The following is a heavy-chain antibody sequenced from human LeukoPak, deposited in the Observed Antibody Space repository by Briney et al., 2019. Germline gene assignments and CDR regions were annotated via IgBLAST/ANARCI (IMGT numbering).Heavy chain of an antibody. V-gene: IGHV5-51*01. CDR2: IYPGDSDT. CDR1: GYFFTSYW. Sequence: GESLRISRKGSGYFFTSYWIAWVRQMPGKGLEWMGIIYPGDSDTRYSPSFRGQVTMSADKSISTAYLQWSSLKASDTAMYYCARSYGSGSYGGAFDIWGQGTMVTVSS. J-gene: IGHJ3*02. CDR3: ARSYGSGSYGGAFDI. D-gene: IGHD3-10*01.